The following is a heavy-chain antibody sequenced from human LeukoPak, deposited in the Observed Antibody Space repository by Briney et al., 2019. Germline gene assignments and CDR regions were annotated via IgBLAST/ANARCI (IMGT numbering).Heavy chain of an antibody. J-gene: IGHJ4*02. Sequence: PGGSLCPSCAASGFTFRYYWMAWVRQAPGKGLEWVANIKQDASEKYYVDSVRGRFTITRDNAKNSVYLQMNSLRAEDTALYYCARDTGNNFDYGGRGTLVTVFS. D-gene: IGHD4-23*01. CDR3: ARDTGNNFDY. CDR1: GFTFRYYW. V-gene: IGHV3-7*01. CDR2: IKQDASEK.